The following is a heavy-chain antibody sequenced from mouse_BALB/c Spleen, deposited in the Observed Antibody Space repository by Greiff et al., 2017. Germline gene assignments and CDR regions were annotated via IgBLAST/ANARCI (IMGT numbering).Heavy chain of an antibody. CDR3: ARRLNWVYFDY. V-gene: IGHV1-9*01. CDR1: GYTFSSYW. J-gene: IGHJ2*01. D-gene: IGHD4-1*02. CDR2: ILPGSGST. Sequence: QVQLQQSGAELMKPGASVKISCKATGYTFSSYWIEWVKQRPGHGLEWIGEILPGSGSTNYNEKFKGKATFTADTSSNTAYMQLSSLTSEDSAVYYCARRLNWVYFDYWGQGTTRTVAS.